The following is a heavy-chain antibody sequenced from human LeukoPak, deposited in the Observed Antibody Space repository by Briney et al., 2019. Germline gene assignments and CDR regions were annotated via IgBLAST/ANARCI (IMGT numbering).Heavy chain of an antibody. Sequence: SETLSLTCVVSGGSFSGYYWSWIRQPPGKGLEWIGEINNSGSTNYNPSLKSRVTISVDTSKNQFSLKVSSVTAADTAVYYCAKGRGWEASYYYYYMDVWGKGTTVTISS. CDR2: INNSGST. J-gene: IGHJ6*03. CDR1: GGSFSGYY. D-gene: IGHD1-26*01. CDR3: AKGRGWEASYYYYYMDV. V-gene: IGHV4-34*01.